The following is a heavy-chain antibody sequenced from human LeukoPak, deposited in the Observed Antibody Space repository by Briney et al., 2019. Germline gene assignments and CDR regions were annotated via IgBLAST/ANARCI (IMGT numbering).Heavy chain of an antibody. D-gene: IGHD3-22*01. CDR1: GFTSSSFG. Sequence: PGGSLRLSCAASGFTSSSFGMHWVRQAPGKGLEWVAVISYDGSNKYYADSVKGRFIISRDNSKNTLYMQMNTLRVEDTAMYHCVRGVTIYDSSGYFDYWGQGTLVTVSS. J-gene: IGHJ4*02. V-gene: IGHV3-30*03. CDR3: VRGVTIYDSSGYFDY. CDR2: ISYDGSNK.